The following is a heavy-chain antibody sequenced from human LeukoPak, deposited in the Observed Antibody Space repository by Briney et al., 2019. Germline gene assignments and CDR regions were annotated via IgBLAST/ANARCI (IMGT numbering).Heavy chain of an antibody. CDR1: GFSFSSYW. D-gene: IGHD5-18*01. J-gene: IGHJ4*02. V-gene: IGHV3-74*01. Sequence: PGGSLRLSCAASGFSFSSYWMHWVRQAPGEGLVWVSHINGGGSTTRYADSVKGRLTISRDNAKNTLYLQMNSLRAEDTAVYYCARGGGYSYDYHHYWGQGTLVTVSS. CDR3: ARGGGYSYDYHHY. CDR2: INGGGSTT.